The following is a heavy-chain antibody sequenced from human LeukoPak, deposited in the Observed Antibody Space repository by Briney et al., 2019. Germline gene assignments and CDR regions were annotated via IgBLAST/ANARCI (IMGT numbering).Heavy chain of an antibody. CDR1: GFTFDDYA. CDR3: AKVYGPRLGLALDY. J-gene: IGHJ4*02. V-gene: IGHV3-9*01. D-gene: IGHD2-8*01. CDR2: ISWNSGSI. Sequence: GRSLRLSCAASGFTFDDYAMHWVRQAPGKGLEWVSGISWNSGSIGYADSVKGRFTISRDNAKNSLYLQMNSLRAEDTALYYCAKVYGPRLGLALDYWGQGTLVTVSS.